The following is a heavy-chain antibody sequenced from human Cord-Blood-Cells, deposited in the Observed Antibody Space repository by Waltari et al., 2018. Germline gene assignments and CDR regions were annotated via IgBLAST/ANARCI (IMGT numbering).Heavy chain of an antibody. V-gene: IGHV3-53*04. J-gene: IGHJ4*02. Sequence: EVQLVESGGGLVQPGGSLRLSCAASGFTVSSNYIIWVRQAQGKGLDWVSGIYSSGSTYYADSVKGRFTISRHNSKNSLYLQMNSLRAEDTAVYYCARCPLRGVGATYYFDYWGQGTLVTVSS. CDR3: ARCPLRGVGATYYFDY. CDR2: IYSSGST. D-gene: IGHD1-26*01. CDR1: GFTVSSNY.